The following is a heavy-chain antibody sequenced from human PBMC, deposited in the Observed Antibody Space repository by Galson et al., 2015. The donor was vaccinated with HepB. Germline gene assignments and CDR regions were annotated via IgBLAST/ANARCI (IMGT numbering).Heavy chain of an antibody. Sequence: ATLSLTCAVYGGSFSGYYWSWIRQPPGKGLEWIVEINHSGSTNYNPSLKSRVTISVDTSKNQFSLKLSSVTAADTAVYYCARSLSGTSCYYCHGMDVWGQGTTVTVSS. D-gene: IGHD2-2*01. J-gene: IGHJ6*02. CDR1: GGSFSGYY. V-gene: IGHV4-34*01. CDR3: ARSLSGTSCYYCHGMDV. CDR2: INHSGST.